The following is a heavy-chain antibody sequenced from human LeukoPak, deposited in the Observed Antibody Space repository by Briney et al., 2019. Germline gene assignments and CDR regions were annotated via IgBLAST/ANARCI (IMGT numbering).Heavy chain of an antibody. V-gene: IGHV3-30*02. D-gene: IGHD3-9*01. J-gene: IGHJ4*02. Sequence: PGGSLRLSCAASGFTFSSYGMHWVRQAPGKGLEWVAFIRYDGSNKYYADSVKGRFTISRDNSKNTLYLQMNSLRAEDTAVYYCANTLHYDILTYYFDYWGQGTLVTVSS. CDR3: ANTLHYDILTYYFDY. CDR2: IRYDGSNK. CDR1: GFTFSSYG.